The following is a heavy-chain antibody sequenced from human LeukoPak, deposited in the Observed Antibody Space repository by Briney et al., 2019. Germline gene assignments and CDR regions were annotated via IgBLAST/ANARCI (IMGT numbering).Heavy chain of an antibody. CDR2: IYYSGRT. CDR1: SGSFSDYY. V-gene: IGHV4-34*01. Sequence: SETLSLTCAVYSGSFSDYYWSWIRQPPGKGLEWIGIIYYSGRTNYNPSLKSRVTISVDTSKNQFSLKLSSVTAADTAVYYCARGTVTQRPFDYWGQGTLVTVSS. CDR3: ARGTVTQRPFDY. D-gene: IGHD4-17*01. J-gene: IGHJ4*02.